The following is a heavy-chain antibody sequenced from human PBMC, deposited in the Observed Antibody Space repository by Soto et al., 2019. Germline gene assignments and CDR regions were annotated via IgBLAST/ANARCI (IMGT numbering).Heavy chain of an antibody. CDR1: GFTFSDRY. V-gene: IGHV3-72*01. J-gene: IGHJ3*02. CDR2: TRNKLKTYTT. D-gene: IGHD3-22*01. CDR3: AYDSSGYPPGDAFDI. Sequence: GGSLRLSCAASGFTFSDRYIDWVRQAPGKGLEWVGRTRNKLKTYTTEYAASVKGRFTMSRDDSKNSLYLQMNSLKTEDTAVYYCAYDSSGYPPGDAFDIWAQGTMVPVSS.